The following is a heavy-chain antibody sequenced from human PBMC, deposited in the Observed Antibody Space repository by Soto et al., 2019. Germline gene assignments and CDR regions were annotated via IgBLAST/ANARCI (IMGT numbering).Heavy chain of an antibody. D-gene: IGHD3-10*01. Sequence: GGSLRVFCAASGFTFDDYAMDWVRQAPGKGLEWVSLISWDGGSTDYADSVKGRFTISRDNSKNSLYLQMNSLRAEATALYYCAKDIGYYGSGSYWNYGMDVWGQGTTVTVSS. CDR3: AKDIGYYGSGSYWNYGMDV. V-gene: IGHV3-43D*04. CDR2: ISWDGGST. CDR1: GFTFDDYA. J-gene: IGHJ6*02.